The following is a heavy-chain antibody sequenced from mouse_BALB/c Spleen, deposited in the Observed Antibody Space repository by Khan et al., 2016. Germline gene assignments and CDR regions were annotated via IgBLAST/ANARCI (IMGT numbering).Heavy chain of an antibody. Sequence: EVQLVESGPGLVKPSQSLSLTCSVTGYSITSGYYWNWIRQFPGNKLEWMGYISYDGSNNYNPSLKNRISITRDTPKNQFFLKLNSVTTEDTATXYCARGGDGYYSSFDYWGQGTTLTVSS. J-gene: IGHJ2*01. CDR1: GYSITSGYY. CDR3: ARGGDGYYSSFDY. V-gene: IGHV3-6*02. D-gene: IGHD2-3*01. CDR2: ISYDGSN.